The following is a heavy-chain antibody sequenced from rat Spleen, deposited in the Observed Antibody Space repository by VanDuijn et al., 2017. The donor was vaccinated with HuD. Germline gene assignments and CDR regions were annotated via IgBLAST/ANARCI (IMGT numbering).Heavy chain of an antibody. CDR1: GFTFSDFF. V-gene: IGHV5-29*01. CDR2: ISYDGGRN. D-gene: IGHD1-9*01. J-gene: IGHJ2*01. CDR3: ARRHYGYTDYFDY. Sequence: EVQLVESDGGLVQPGRSLKLSCAASGFTFSDFFMAWVRQAPTKGLEWVATISYDGGRNFYRDSVKGRFTISSDDAKSTQFLQMDSLRSEDTATFYCARRHYGYTDYFDYWGQGVMVTVSS.